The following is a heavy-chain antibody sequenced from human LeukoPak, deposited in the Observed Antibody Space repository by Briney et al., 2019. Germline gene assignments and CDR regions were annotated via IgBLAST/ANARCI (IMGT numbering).Heavy chain of an antibody. CDR3: ARGLGGVISFFDY. D-gene: IGHD3-16*02. CDR2: INHSGST. CDR1: GGSFSGYY. J-gene: IGHJ4*02. Sequence: SETLSLTCAVYGGSFSGYYWSWIRQPPGKGLEWIGEINHSGSTNYNPSLTSRATISVDTSKNQFSLKLSSVTAADTAVYYCARGLGGVISFFDYWGQGTLVTVSS. V-gene: IGHV4-34*01.